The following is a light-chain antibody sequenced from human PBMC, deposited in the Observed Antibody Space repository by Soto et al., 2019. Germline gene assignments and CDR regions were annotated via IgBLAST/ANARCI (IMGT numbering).Light chain of an antibody. CDR3: QQYNSWSPIT. J-gene: IGKJ5*01. CDR2: AAS. CDR1: QSISNR. V-gene: IGKV3-15*01. Sequence: EIVMTQSPATLSVSPGERATLSCRDSQSISNRLVWYQQKPGQAPRLLIYAASTRATGVPARFSGSGSGTEFTLTISSLQSEDFAVYYCQQYNSWSPITFGQGTRLENK.